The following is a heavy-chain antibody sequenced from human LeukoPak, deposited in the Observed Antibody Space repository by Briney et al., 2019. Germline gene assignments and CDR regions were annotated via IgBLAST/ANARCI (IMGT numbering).Heavy chain of an antibody. V-gene: IGHV4-30-2*01. CDR3: ARVDGGDFWSGPNWFDP. CDR2: ISDSGGT. Sequence: SETLSLTCTVTGGSSSSGGYSWSWIRQPPGKGLEWIGYISDSGGTYYSPSLTSRLTISIDRSKKQFSLKLSSVTAADTAVYYCARVDGGDFWSGPNWFDPWGQGTLVTVSS. D-gene: IGHD3-3*01. CDR1: GGSSSSGGYS. J-gene: IGHJ5*02.